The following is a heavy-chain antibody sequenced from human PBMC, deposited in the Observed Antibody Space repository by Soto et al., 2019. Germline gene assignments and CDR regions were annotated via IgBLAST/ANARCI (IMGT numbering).Heavy chain of an antibody. CDR3: ARSQGSSTSLEIYYYYYYGMDV. CDR1: GGTFGSYA. J-gene: IGHJ6*02. Sequence: QVQLVQSGAEVKKPGSSVKVSCKASGGTFGSYAISWVRQAPGQGLEWMGVIIPITATANYAQKFQGRVTMTADESTSTASMQLSSLRAEDTAVYYCARSQGSSTSLEIYYYYYYGMDVWGQGTTVTVSS. V-gene: IGHV1-69*01. CDR2: IIPITATA. D-gene: IGHD2-2*01.